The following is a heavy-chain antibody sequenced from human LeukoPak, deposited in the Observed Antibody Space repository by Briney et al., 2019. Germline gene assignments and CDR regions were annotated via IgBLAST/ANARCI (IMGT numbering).Heavy chain of an antibody. V-gene: IGHV1-8*01. Sequence: ASVKVSCKASGYTFISYDINWVRQATGQGLEWMGWMNPNSGNTGYAQKFQGRVTMTRNTSISTAYMELSSLRSEDTAVYYCARGSSSWYFDRSRLSDYWGQGTLVTVSS. CDR2: MNPNSGNT. CDR1: GYTFISYD. J-gene: IGHJ4*02. CDR3: ARGSSSWYFDRSRLSDY. D-gene: IGHD6-13*01.